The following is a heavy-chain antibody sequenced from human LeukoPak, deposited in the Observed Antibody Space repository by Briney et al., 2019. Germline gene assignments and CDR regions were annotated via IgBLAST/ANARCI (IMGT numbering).Heavy chain of an antibody. Sequence: ASVKVSCKASAYTFTDYYMHWVRQAPGQGLEWMGWINPNDGDTNYAQKFQGRVTMTRDTSVSTAHMEVSRLRSDDTAVYYCARANFLYCSSSTCLFDYWGQGTLVTVSS. D-gene: IGHD2-2*01. CDR2: INPNDGDT. J-gene: IGHJ4*02. V-gene: IGHV1-2*02. CDR3: ARANFLYCSSSTCLFDY. CDR1: AYTFTDYY.